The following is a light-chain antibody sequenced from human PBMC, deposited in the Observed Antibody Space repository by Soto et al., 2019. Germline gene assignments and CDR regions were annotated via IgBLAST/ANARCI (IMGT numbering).Light chain of an antibody. Sequence: EIVLSLSPGTLSSSTGVRATLSCRASQSVTSTFLAWYQHKPGQATRLLIYGVSKRATGSPDRFSGSGSGTDFTLTITRLEPEDFAVYYFRQYGSAPLTIVGGTKV. CDR2: GVS. J-gene: IGKJ4*01. CDR1: QSVTSTF. V-gene: IGKV3-20*01. CDR3: RQYGSAPLT.